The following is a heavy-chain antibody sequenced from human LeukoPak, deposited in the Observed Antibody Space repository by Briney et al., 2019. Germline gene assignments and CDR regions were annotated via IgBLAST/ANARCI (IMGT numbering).Heavy chain of an antibody. CDR3: ARSPLLRSSSWYVY. CDR1: VGSISSYY. Sequence: PSETLSLTCTVSVGSISSYYWCWIRQPPGKGLEWSGYIYYSGSTNYNPSLKSRVTISVDTSKNQFSLKLSSVTAADTAVYYCARSPLLRSSSWYVYWGQGTLVTVSP. J-gene: IGHJ4*02. D-gene: IGHD6-13*01. CDR2: IYYSGST. V-gene: IGHV4-59*01.